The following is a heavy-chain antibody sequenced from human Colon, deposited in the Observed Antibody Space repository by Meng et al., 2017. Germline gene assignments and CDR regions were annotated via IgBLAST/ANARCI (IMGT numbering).Heavy chain of an antibody. J-gene: IGHJ4*02. D-gene: IGHD5-24*01. CDR1: GGSPTSDTYF. CDR3: ASWGRDGDTRGDY. Sequence: QLQLRASRPRLVKPSHILSLPWTVSGGSPTSDTYFWSWIRQPHGKGLERIGRIYPSGRTNYNPSLKSRGTMSVDTAKNQFSLKLRSVTAADTAVYYCASWGRDGDTRGDYWGQGTLVTVSS. CDR2: IYPSGRT. V-gene: IGHV4-61*02.